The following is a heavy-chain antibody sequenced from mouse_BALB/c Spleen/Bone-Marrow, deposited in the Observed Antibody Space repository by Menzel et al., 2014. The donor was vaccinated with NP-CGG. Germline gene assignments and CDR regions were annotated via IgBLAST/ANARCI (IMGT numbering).Heavy chain of an antibody. Sequence: EVQLQQSGPDLVKPGASVKISCKASGYSFTDYYMHWVKQSHGKSLEWIGRVNPNNGGTDYIQKFEGKAILTVDKSSSTAFMELRSLTSEDSAVYYCARGPTTVVAYYYTLNYWGQGTSVTVSS. CDR2: VNPNNGGT. CDR1: GYSFTDYY. J-gene: IGHJ4*01. D-gene: IGHD1-1*01. CDR3: ARGPTTVVAYYYTLNY. V-gene: IGHV1-34*01.